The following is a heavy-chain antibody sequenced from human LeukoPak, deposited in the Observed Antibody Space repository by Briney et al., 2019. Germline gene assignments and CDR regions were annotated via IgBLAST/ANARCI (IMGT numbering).Heavy chain of an antibody. CDR1: GFTFSSYE. V-gene: IGHV3-48*03. CDR3: ARGTNADY. CDR2: ISGSGSAI. Sequence: GGSLRLSCAASGFTFSSYEMNWVRQAPGKGLEWVSYISGSGSAISYADSVKGRFTISRDNAKNSLYLQMNSLRAEDTAAYYCARGTNADYSGQGTLVTVSS. J-gene: IGHJ4*02. D-gene: IGHD2-8*01.